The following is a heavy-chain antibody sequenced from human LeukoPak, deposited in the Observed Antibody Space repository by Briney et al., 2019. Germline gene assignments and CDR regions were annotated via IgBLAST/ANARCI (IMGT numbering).Heavy chain of an antibody. J-gene: IGHJ4*02. V-gene: IGHV5-51*01. CDR1: GYSFTTYW. Sequence: GESLKISCRASGYSFTTYWIGWGRQMPGKGLEWMGIIYPGDSDTRYSPSFQGQVTISADKSISTAYLQWSSLKASDTAMYYCAGHTTTENMGGLGYWGQGTLVTVSS. CDR2: IYPGDSDT. CDR3: AGHTTTENMGGLGY. D-gene: IGHD1-26*01.